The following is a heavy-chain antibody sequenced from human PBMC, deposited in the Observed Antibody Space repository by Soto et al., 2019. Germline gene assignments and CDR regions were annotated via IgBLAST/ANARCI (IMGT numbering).Heavy chain of an antibody. V-gene: IGHV1-69*13. D-gene: IGHD3-22*01. Sequence: ASVKVSCKASGGTFSSYAISWVRQAPGQGLEWMGGIIPIFGTANYAQKFQGRVTITADESTSTAYMELSNLRSEDTAVYYCARDRTYYYDSSGYYFYWGQGTLVTVSS. CDR1: GGTFSSYA. CDR2: IIPIFGTA. J-gene: IGHJ4*02. CDR3: ARDRTYYYDSSGYYFY.